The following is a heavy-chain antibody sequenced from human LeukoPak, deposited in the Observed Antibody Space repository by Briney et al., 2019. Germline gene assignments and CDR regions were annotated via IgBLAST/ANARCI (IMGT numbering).Heavy chain of an antibody. J-gene: IGHJ4*02. Sequence: SETLSLTGTVSGGAISSYYWSWFRQPPGKGLEWIGYIYYSGSTTYNPSLKSRVSISVATSKTQFSPKLSSAPTPDTAACYCARGGGEYGVWGQGTLVTVSS. V-gene: IGHV4-59*01. CDR1: GGAISSYY. D-gene: IGHD4-17*01. CDR2: IYYSGST. CDR3: ARGGGEYGV.